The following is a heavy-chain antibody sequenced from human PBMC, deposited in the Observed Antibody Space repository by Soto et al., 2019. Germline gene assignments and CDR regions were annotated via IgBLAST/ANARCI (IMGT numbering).Heavy chain of an antibody. D-gene: IGHD3-16*01. CDR2: CSLPGDT. J-gene: IGHJ4*02. V-gene: IGHV4-61*08. Sequence: SETLSLSCTVSGASVCSHAYYWRWIRRPRGKGLEWMGYCSLPGDTTHNPSLKGRVTIAVDSSKNQFSLKLRSATAADTARYYCSRGGHYDHSIIWCQGTLVTVSS. CDR3: SRGGHYDHSII. CDR1: GASVCSHAYY.